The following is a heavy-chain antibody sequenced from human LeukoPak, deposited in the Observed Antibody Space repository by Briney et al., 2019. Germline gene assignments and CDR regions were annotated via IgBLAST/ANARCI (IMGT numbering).Heavy chain of an antibody. D-gene: IGHD3-16*01. J-gene: IGHJ3*02. V-gene: IGHV4-30-4*01. CDR3: VRAGSGALFGFDI. CDR2: IYYSGST. Sequence: KPSETLSLTCTVSGGPINSGDYYWSWIRQAPGRSLEWIGYIYYSGSTDYNASLKSRVTISIDTSKNQFSLKLSSVTAADTAVYYCVRAGSGALFGFDIWGQGTTVTVSS. CDR1: GGPINSGDYY.